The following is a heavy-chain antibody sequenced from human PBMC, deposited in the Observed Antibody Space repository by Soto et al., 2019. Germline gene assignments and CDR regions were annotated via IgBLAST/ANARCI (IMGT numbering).Heavy chain of an antibody. Sequence: PSETLSLTCTFSGSSISSSSYYWGWIRQPPGKGLEWIGSIYYSGSTYYNPSLKSRVTISVDTSKNQFSLKLSSVTATDTAVYYCARARSASGSLYFDYWGQGTLVTVSS. V-gene: IGHV4-39*01. D-gene: IGHD3-10*01. CDR2: IYYSGST. CDR1: GSSISSSSYY. CDR3: ARARSASGSLYFDY. J-gene: IGHJ4*02.